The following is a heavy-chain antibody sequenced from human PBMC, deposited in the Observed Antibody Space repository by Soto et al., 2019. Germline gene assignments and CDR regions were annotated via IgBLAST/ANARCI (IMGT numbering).Heavy chain of an antibody. J-gene: IGHJ6*03. CDR1: GFTFSDYY. CDR2: ISSSGSTI. V-gene: IGHV3-11*01. D-gene: IGHD2-2*01. Sequence: QVQLVESGGGLVKPGGSQRLSCAASGFTFSDYYMSWIRQAPGKGLEWVSYISSSGSTIYYADSVKGRFTISRDNAKNSLYLQMNSLRAEDTAVYYCARREGAGYCSSTSCFGVAHPYYYYYMDVWGKGTTVTVSS. CDR3: ARREGAGYCSSTSCFGVAHPYYYYYMDV.